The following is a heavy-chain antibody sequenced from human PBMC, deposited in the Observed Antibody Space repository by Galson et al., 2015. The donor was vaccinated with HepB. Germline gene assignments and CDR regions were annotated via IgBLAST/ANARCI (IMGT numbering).Heavy chain of an antibody. CDR3: ARQLYGSGTPYGMDV. V-gene: IGHV5-10-1*01. Sequence: QSGAEVKKPGESLRISCKGSGYSFTSYWISWVRQMPGKGLEWMGMIDPSDSYSNYNPSFRGHVTISADKSISTAYLQWSSLKASDTAMYYCARQLYGSGTPYGMDVWGQGTTVIVSS. D-gene: IGHD3-10*01. CDR1: GYSFTSYW. J-gene: IGHJ6*02. CDR2: IDPSDSYS.